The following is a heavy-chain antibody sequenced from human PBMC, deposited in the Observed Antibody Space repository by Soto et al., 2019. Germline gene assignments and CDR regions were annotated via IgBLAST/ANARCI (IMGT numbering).Heavy chain of an antibody. V-gene: IGHV4-61*01. Sequence: SETLSLTCTVSGGSFKSGSYSWSWIRQPPGKGLEWIGYVYHTGRTSYNPSLKSRVSISMDTSKNQFSLSLDSVAAADTAVYFCARDFAYFDSWGQGTLVTVSS. CDR1: GGSFKSGSYS. D-gene: IGHD3-3*01. CDR3: ARDFAYFDS. CDR2: VYHTGRT. J-gene: IGHJ4*02.